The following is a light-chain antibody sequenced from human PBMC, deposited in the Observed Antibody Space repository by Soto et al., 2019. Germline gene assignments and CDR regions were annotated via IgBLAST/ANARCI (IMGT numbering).Light chain of an antibody. V-gene: IGLV1-47*01. CDR2: RSS. J-gene: IGLJ1*01. Sequence: VLTQPPSASGSPGQSVTLLCSGSGSNIGTNYVYWFQQLPGTAPKLLIYRSSQRPSGVPDRFSGSKSGTSASLAISGLRSEDEADYYCASWDDSLSGHLFGTGTKVTVL. CDR1: GSNIGTNY. CDR3: ASWDDSLSGHL.